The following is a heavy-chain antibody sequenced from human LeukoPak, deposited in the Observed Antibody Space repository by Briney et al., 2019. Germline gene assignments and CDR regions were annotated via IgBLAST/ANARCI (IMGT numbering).Heavy chain of an antibody. CDR1: GYTFTGYY. J-gene: IGHJ6*02. V-gene: IGHV1-2*02. Sequence: ASVKVSCKASGYTFTGYYMHWVRQAPGQGLEWMGWINPNSGGTNHAQKLQGRVTMTTDTSTSTAYMELRSLRSDDTAVYYCARDPTRGYDFWSGYLPYYYYGMDVWGQGTTVTVSS. D-gene: IGHD3-3*01. CDR2: INPNSGGT. CDR3: ARDPTRGYDFWSGYLPYYYYGMDV.